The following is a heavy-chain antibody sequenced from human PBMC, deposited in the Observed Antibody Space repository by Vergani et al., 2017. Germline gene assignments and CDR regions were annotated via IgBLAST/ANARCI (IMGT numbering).Heavy chain of an antibody. D-gene: IGHD1-26*01. Sequence: QVQLQESGPGLVKPSGTLSLTCAVSGGSISSSNWWSWVRQPPGKGLEWIGRIYTSGSTNYNPSLKSRVTISVDTSKNQFSRKLSSVTAADTAVYYCARESSGSYYGAPDYWGQGTLVTVSS. V-gene: IGHV4-4*02. CDR2: IYTSGST. J-gene: IGHJ4*02. CDR1: GGSISSSNW. CDR3: ARESSGSYYGAPDY.